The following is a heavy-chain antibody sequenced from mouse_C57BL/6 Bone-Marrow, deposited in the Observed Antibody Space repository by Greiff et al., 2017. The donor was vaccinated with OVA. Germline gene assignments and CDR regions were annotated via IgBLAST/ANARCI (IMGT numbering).Heavy chain of an antibody. V-gene: IGHV2-2*01. Sequence: VKLMESGPGLVQPSQSLSITCTVSGFSLTSYGVHWVRQSPGKGLEWLGVIWSGGSTDYNAAFISRLSISKDNSKSQVFFKMNSLQADDTAIYYCARQLRPSWFAYWGQGTLGTVSA. CDR1: GFSLTSYG. D-gene: IGHD3-2*02. CDR2: IWSGGST. CDR3: ARQLRPSWFAY. J-gene: IGHJ3*01.